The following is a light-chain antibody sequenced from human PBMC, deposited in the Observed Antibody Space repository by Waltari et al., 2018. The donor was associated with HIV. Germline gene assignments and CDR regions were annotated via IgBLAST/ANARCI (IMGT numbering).Light chain of an antibody. CDR3: AAWDDSLSGVR. Sequence: QSVLTQPPSASGTPGQRVTISCSGSSSNIGVNYVYWYQQLTGTAPKLLIYRNDQRPSGVPDRFSGSKSGTSASLAISGLRSEDEADYYCAAWDDSLSGVRFGGGTKLTV. J-gene: IGLJ2*01. V-gene: IGLV1-47*01. CDR2: RND. CDR1: SSNIGVNY.